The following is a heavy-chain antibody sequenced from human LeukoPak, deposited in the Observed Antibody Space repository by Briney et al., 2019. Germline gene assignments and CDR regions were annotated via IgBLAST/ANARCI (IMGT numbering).Heavy chain of an antibody. D-gene: IGHD3-22*01. V-gene: IGHV3-23*01. CDR3: AKRGVVIRVILVGFHKEAYYFDS. CDR1: GITLSNYG. J-gene: IGHJ4*02. Sequence: QPGGSLRLSCAVSGITLSNYGMSWVRQAPGKGLEWVVGISDRGSRTNYADSVKGRFTISTDHPKNTLYLQMNSLRAEDTAVYFCAKRGVVIRVILVGFHKEAYYFDSWGQGALVTVSS. CDR2: ISDRGSRT.